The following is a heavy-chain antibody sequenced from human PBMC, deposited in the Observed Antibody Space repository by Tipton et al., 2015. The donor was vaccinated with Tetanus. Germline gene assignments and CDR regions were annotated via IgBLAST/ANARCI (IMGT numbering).Heavy chain of an antibody. CDR3: AKDYYSSGTYFLSHDF. CDR2: IWYDGTTK. V-gene: IGHV3-33*03. CDR1: GFSFSTYN. J-gene: IGHJ4*02. D-gene: IGHD3-10*01. Sequence: SLRLSCAASGFSFSTYNFHWVRQAPGKGLEWVAVIWYDGTTKYYADSVNGRFTISRDNAKNSLYLEMNSLRAEDTALYHCAKDYYSSGTYFLSHDFWGQGTLVTVSS.